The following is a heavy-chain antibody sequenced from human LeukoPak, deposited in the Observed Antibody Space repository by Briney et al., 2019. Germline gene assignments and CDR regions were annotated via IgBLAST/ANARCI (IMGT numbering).Heavy chain of an antibody. J-gene: IGHJ4*02. D-gene: IGHD3-16*01. CDR2: ISTSGATT. Sequence: PGRTLRLSCAASGFTFKTYNMNWVRQGPGTGLEWVGYISTSGATTHYAASSRGRFTISRDNANASLQLPMNSLRADDTAVYFCARDRGISMTGGVAQRGGFDKWGQGTLVSVSS. CDR3: ARDRGISMTGGVAQRGGFDK. CDR1: GFTFKTYN. V-gene: IGHV3-48*01.